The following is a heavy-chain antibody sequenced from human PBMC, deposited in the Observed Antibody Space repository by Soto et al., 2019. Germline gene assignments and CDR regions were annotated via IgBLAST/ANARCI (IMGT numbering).Heavy chain of an antibody. D-gene: IGHD2-15*01. Sequence: PGESLKISGKGSGYIFTSYWIGWVRQMPGKGLEWMGIIYPGDSDTRYSPSFQGQVTISADKSISTAYLQWSSLKASDTAMYYCARHAYGYCSGGSCRNYYYYYGMDVWGQGTTVTVSS. V-gene: IGHV5-51*01. CDR1: GYIFTSYW. CDR3: ARHAYGYCSGGSCRNYYYYYGMDV. J-gene: IGHJ6*02. CDR2: IYPGDSDT.